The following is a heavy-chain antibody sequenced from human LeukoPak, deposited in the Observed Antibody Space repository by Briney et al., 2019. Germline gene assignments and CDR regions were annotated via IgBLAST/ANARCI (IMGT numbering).Heavy chain of an antibody. CDR2: TYYTSEWYT. V-gene: IGHV6-1*01. CDR3: ARDQSLTACFYI. J-gene: IGHJ3*02. D-gene: IGHD3-16*02. Sequence: SQTLSLTCAIFGDSVSSNRVTWNWIRQSPSRGLEWLGRTYYTSEWYTAYAVSVKNRLIITPDTSKNQFSLQLNSMTPEDTAVFFFARDQSLTACFYIWGQGKNVTVSS. CDR1: GDSVSSNRVT.